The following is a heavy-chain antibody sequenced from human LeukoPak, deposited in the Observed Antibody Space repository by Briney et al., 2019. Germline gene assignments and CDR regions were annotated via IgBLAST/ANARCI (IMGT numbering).Heavy chain of an antibody. CDR3: ARDLPHYYDSSGYSDY. CDR2: IIPIFGTA. D-gene: IGHD3-22*01. V-gene: IGHV1-69*05. Sequence: ASVKVSCKASGYTFTSYGISWVRQAPGQGLEWMGRIIPIFGTANYAQKFQGRVTITTDESTSTAYMELSSLRSEDTAVYYCARDLPHYYDSSGYSDYWGQGTLVTVSS. CDR1: GYTFTSYG. J-gene: IGHJ4*02.